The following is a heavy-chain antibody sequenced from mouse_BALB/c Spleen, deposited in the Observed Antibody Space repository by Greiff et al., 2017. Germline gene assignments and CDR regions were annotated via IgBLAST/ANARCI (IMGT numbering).Heavy chain of an antibody. V-gene: IGHV1-7*01. CDR2: INPSTGYT. CDR1: GYTFTSYW. CDR3: ARLLTSYYFDY. Sequence: QVQLQQSGAELAKPGASVKMSCKASGYTFTSYWMHWVKQRPGQGLEWIGYINPSTGYTEYNQKFKDKATLTADKSSSTAYMQLSSLTSEDSAVYYCARLLTSYYFDYWGQGTTLTVSS. J-gene: IGHJ2*01. D-gene: IGHD1-3*01.